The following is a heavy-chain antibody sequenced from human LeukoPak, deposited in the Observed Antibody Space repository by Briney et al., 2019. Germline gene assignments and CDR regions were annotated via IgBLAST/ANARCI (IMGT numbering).Heavy chain of an antibody. CDR3: ARAKRGYSYGHFDY. Sequence: SETLSLTCTVSGGSISSYYWSWIRQPAGKGLEWIGRIYTSGSTNYNPSLKSRVTISVDTSKNQFSLKLSSVTAADTAVYYCARAKRGYSYGHFDYWGQGTLVTVSS. CDR1: GGSISSYY. CDR2: IYTSGST. V-gene: IGHV4-4*07. D-gene: IGHD5-18*01. J-gene: IGHJ4*02.